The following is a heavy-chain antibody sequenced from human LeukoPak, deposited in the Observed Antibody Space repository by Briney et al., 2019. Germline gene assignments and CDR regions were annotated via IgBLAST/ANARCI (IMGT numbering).Heavy chain of an antibody. D-gene: IGHD1-26*01. V-gene: IGHV3-30*18. CDR2: ISYGVTK. Sequence: TGGSLRLSCAASGFTFSRYGMHWVRQAPGRGLEWVSLISYGVTKYYADTVKGRFTISRDNSKNTLYVQMNGLRAEDTAVYYCAKDRGSSSSAYGMDVWGQGTTVTVSS. CDR1: GFTFSRYG. J-gene: IGHJ6*02. CDR3: AKDRGSSSSAYGMDV.